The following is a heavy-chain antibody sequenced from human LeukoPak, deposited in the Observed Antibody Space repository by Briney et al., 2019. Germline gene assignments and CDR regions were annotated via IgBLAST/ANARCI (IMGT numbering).Heavy chain of an antibody. J-gene: IGHJ6*02. Sequence: SVKVSCKASGYTFTGYYMHWVRQAPGQGLEWMGRIIPILGIANYAQKFQGRVTITADKSTSTAYMELSSLRSEDTAVYYCAREGRGYSGYGGGIAAADYYYYGMDVWGQGTTVTVSS. V-gene: IGHV1-69*04. D-gene: IGHD5-12*01. CDR2: IIPILGIA. CDR1: GYTFTGYY. CDR3: AREGRGYSGYGGGIAAADYYYYGMDV.